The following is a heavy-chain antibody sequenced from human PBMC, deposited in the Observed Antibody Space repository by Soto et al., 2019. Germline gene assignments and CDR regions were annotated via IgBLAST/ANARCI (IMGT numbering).Heavy chain of an antibody. CDR1: GFSLSTSGVG. J-gene: IGHJ5*02. Sequence: QITLKESGPTLGKPTQTLTLTCTFSGFSLSTSGVGVGWIRQPPGKALEWLALIYWDDDKRYSPSLKSRLTITKDTSKNQVVLTMTNMDPVDTATYYCALRQSWQQLVTMYNWFDPWGQGTLVTVSS. CDR2: IYWDDDK. CDR3: ALRQSWQQLVTMYNWFDP. D-gene: IGHD6-13*01. V-gene: IGHV2-5*02.